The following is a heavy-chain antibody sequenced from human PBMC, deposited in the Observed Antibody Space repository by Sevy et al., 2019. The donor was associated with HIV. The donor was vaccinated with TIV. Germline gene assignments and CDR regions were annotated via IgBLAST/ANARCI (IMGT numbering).Heavy chain of an antibody. V-gene: IGHV3-7*01. D-gene: IGHD6-19*01. Sequence: GGSLRLSCAASGFTFSSYWMSWVRQAPGKGLEWVANIKQDGSEKYYVDSVKGRFTISRDKAKNSLYLQMNSLRAEDTAVYYCASQGGWYGSAFDYWGQGTLVTVSS. CDR1: GFTFSSYW. CDR2: IKQDGSEK. CDR3: ASQGGWYGSAFDY. J-gene: IGHJ4*02.